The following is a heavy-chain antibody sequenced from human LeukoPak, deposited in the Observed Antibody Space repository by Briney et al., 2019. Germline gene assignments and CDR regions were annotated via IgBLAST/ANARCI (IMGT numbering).Heavy chain of an antibody. V-gene: IGHV4-4*07. D-gene: IGHD1-7*01. J-gene: IGHJ4*02. Sequence: SETLSLTCTVSGGSISSYYWSWIRQPAGKGLEWIGRIYTSGSTNYNPSPKSRVTMSVDTSKNQFSLKLSSVTAADTAVYYCARVRVGSNWNYGSFDYWGQGTLVTVSS. CDR2: IYTSGST. CDR3: ARVRVGSNWNYGSFDY. CDR1: GGSISSYY.